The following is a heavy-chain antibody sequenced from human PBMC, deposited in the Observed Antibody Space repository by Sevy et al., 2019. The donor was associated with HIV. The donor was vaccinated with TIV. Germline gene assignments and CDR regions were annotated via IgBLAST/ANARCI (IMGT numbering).Heavy chain of an antibody. V-gene: IGHV3-30-3*01. D-gene: IGHD3-22*01. CDR3: ATYDSTGYYYSWLDY. CDR2: ISYNGNNQ. Sequence: GGSLRLSCAASGFAFNTYAMHWVRQAPGRGLEWVAIISYNGNNQYYADSVKGRFTISRDNSKNTLYLQMNSLRAEDTAVYYCATYDSTGYYYSWLDYWGQETLVTVSS. J-gene: IGHJ4*02. CDR1: GFAFNTYA.